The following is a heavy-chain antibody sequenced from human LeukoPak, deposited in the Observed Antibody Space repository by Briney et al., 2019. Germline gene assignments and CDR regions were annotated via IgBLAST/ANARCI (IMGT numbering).Heavy chain of an antibody. CDR2: INGYNSKT. CDR3: ARVLLVEDSESHYFDH. J-gene: IGHJ4*02. CDR1: GYTFTSYY. D-gene: IGHD1-26*01. V-gene: IGHV1-18*04. Sequence: ASVKVSCKASGYTFTSYYMHWVRQAPAQGLEWMGLINGYNSKTHNARKFQGRVSMTTDTSITTDYMELRTLKTDDTAVYYCARVLLVEDSESHYFDHWGQGTLVTVTS.